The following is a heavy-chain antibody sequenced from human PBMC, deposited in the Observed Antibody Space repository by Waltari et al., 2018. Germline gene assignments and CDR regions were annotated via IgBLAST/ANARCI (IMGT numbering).Heavy chain of an antibody. D-gene: IGHD2-8*02. CDR2: IKQDGSEK. Sequence: EVQLVESGGGLVQPGGSLRLSCAASGFTFSGYWMTWVRQAPGKGLEGVANIKQDGSEKYYWDSVKGRFTISRDNPMNSLYLQMNSLRAEDTAVYYCVRGTGNFDYWGQGTLVTVSS. CDR3: VRGTGNFDY. CDR1: GFTFSGYW. V-gene: IGHV3-7*01. J-gene: IGHJ4*02.